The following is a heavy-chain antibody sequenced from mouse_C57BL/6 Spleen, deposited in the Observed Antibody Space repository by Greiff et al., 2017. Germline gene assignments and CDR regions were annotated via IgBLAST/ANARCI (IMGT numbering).Heavy chain of an antibody. V-gene: IGHV1-55*01. D-gene: IGHD1-1*01. Sequence: QVQLQQPGAELVKPGASVKMSCKASGYTFTGYWITWVKQRPGQGLEWIGVIYPGSGSTNYNEKFKSKATLTVDTSSSAAYMQLSSLTSEDSAVYDGASYYGSSCRDFDVWGTGTTVTVSS. J-gene: IGHJ1*03. CDR3: ASYYGSSCRDFDV. CDR2: IYPGSGST. CDR1: GYTFTGYW.